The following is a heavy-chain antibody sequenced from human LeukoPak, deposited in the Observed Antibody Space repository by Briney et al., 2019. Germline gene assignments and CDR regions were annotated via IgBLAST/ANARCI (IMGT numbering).Heavy chain of an antibody. D-gene: IGHD6-25*01. J-gene: IGHJ5*02. CDR1: GGSFSGYY. CDR2: INHSGST. CDR3: ARGIAAGNWFDP. V-gene: IGHV4-34*01. Sequence: SETLSLTCAVYGGSFSGYYWGWIRQPPGKGLEWIGEINHSGSTNYNPSLKSRVTISVDTSKNQFSLKLSSVTAADTAVYYCARGIAAGNWFDPWGQGTLVTVSS.